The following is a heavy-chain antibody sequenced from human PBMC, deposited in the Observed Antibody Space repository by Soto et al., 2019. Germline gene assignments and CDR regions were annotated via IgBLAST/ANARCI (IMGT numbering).Heavy chain of an antibody. D-gene: IGHD3-9*01. CDR3: ARVGSFMTYYDILTGYLDY. CDR2: IYYSGST. Sequence: PSETLSLTCTVSGGSINSYYWSWIRQPPGKGLEWIGYIYYSGSTNDNPSLKSRVTISVDTSKNQFSLKLSSVTAADTAVYYCARVGSFMTYYDILTGYLDYWGQGTLVTVSS. V-gene: IGHV4-59*01. J-gene: IGHJ4*02. CDR1: GGSINSYY.